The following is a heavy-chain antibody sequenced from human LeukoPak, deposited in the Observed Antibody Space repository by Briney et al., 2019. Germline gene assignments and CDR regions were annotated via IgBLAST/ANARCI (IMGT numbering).Heavy chain of an antibody. V-gene: IGHV4-4*07. Sequence: KPSETLSLTCTVSGGSISSYYWSWIRQPAGKGLEWIGRIYTSGSTNYNPSLKSRVTMSVDTSKNQFSLKLSSVTAADTAVYYCATAPPRLRYFDWLLYGGGDYWGQGTLVTVSS. CDR3: ATAPPRLRYFDWLLYGGGDY. CDR1: GGSISSYY. J-gene: IGHJ4*02. CDR2: IYTSGST. D-gene: IGHD3-9*01.